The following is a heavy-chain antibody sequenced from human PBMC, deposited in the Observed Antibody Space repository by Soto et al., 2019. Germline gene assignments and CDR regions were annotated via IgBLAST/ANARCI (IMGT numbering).Heavy chain of an antibody. V-gene: IGHV1-3*01. CDR2: INAGNGNT. CDR3: ARPIAVDDYYGMDV. D-gene: IGHD6-19*01. Sequence: QVQLVQSGAEVKKPGASVKVSCKASGYTFTSYAMHWVRQAPGQRLEWMGWINAGNGNTKYSQKFQGRVTITRDTSASTAYMELSSLRSEDTAVYYCARPIAVDDYYGMDVWGQGTKVTVSS. CDR1: GYTFTSYA. J-gene: IGHJ6*02.